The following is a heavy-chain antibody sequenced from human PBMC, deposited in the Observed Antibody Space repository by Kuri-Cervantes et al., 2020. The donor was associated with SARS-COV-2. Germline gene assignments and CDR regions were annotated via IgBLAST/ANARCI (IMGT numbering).Heavy chain of an antibody. V-gene: IGHV1-2*04. D-gene: IGHD2-21*01. Sequence: ASVKVSCKASGYTFTGHYMHWVRQAPGQGLEWMGWINPNSGGTNYAQKFQGWVTMTRDTSISTVYMELSRLRSDDTAVYYCARWTPFRLLVVISQGGSFDIWGQGTMVTVSS. CDR1: GYTFTGHY. CDR2: INPNSGGT. CDR3: ARWTPFRLLVVISQGGSFDI. J-gene: IGHJ3*02.